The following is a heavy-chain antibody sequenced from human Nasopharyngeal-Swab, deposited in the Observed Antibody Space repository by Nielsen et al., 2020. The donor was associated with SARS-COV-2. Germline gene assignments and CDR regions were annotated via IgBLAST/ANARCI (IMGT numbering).Heavy chain of an antibody. V-gene: IGHV4-39*01. Sequence: SETLSLTCTVSGGSISSSSYYWGWIRQPPGKGLEWIGSIYYSGSTYYNPSLKSRVTISVDTSKNQFSLKLSSVTAADTAVYYCARTDYYGSGSPDYWGQGTLVTVPS. CDR2: IYYSGST. J-gene: IGHJ4*02. CDR3: ARTDYYGSGSPDY. CDR1: GGSISSSSYY. D-gene: IGHD3-10*01.